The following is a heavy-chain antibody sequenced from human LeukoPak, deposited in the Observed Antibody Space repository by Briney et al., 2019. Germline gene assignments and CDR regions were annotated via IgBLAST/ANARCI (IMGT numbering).Heavy chain of an antibody. J-gene: IGHJ4*02. V-gene: IGHV4-34*01. Sequence: GSLRLSCAASGFTFSSYWMSWVRQPPGKGLEWIGEINHSGSTNYNPSLKSRVTISVDTSKNQFSLKLSSVTAADTAVYYCARGGVLLWFGTSDRNYFDYWGQGTLVTVSS. D-gene: IGHD3-10*01. CDR3: ARGGVLLWFGTSDRNYFDY. CDR1: GFTFSSYW. CDR2: INHSGST.